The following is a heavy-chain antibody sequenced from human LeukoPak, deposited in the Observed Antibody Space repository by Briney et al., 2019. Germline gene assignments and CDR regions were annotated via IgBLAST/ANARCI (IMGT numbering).Heavy chain of an antibody. V-gene: IGHV4-59*01. D-gene: IGHD3-22*01. J-gene: IGHJ4*02. CDR3: ARDQWLLGFDY. CDR1: GGSISSYY. CDR2: IYYSGST. Sequence: SETLSLTCTVSGGSISSYYWSWIRQPPGKGLEWIGYIYYSGSTNYNPSLKSRVTISVDTSKNQFSLKLSSVTAADTAVYYCARDQWLLGFDYWGQGTLVTVSS.